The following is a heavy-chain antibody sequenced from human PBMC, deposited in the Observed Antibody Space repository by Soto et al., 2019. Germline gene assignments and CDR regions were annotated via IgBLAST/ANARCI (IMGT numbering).Heavy chain of an antibody. Sequence: PXESLRLSCAASGFTFSSYGLHGVRQAPGKGLEWVAVISYDGSNKYYADSVKGRFTISRDNSKNTLYLQMNSLRAEDTAVYYCASSENYDILNGPLQYGMDVWGQGTTVTVSS. CDR1: GFTFSSYG. V-gene: IGHV3-30*03. CDR3: ASSENYDILNGPLQYGMDV. CDR2: ISYDGSNK. D-gene: IGHD3-9*01. J-gene: IGHJ6*02.